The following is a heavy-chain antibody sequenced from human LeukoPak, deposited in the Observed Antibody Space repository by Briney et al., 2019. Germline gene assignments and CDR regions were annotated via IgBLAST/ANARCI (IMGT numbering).Heavy chain of an antibody. CDR3: TRDRGYDYFFDY. CDR1: GYTFTGYY. J-gene: IGHJ4*02. D-gene: IGHD5-12*01. Sequence: ASVKVSCNASGYTFTGYYMHWVRQAPGQGLEWMGRINPNSGGTNYAQKFQGRVTMTRDTSISTAYMELSRLRSDDTAVYYCTRDRGYDYFFDYWGQGTLVTVSS. CDR2: INPNSGGT. V-gene: IGHV1-2*06.